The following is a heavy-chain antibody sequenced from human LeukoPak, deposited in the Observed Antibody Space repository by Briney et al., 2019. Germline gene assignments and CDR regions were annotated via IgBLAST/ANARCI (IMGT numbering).Heavy chain of an antibody. CDR3: ARVDWFGANTSNFDY. J-gene: IGHJ4*02. CDR2: INYSSST. CDR1: GGSISSGYYY. V-gene: IGHV4-30-4*01. Sequence: SQTLSLTCTVSGGSISSGYYYWSWIRQPPGKGLEWIGHINYSSSTYYNPSLKSRVTISVDTSKNQFSLKLSSVAAADTAVYYCARVDWFGANTSNFDYWGQGTLVTVSS. D-gene: IGHD3-10*01.